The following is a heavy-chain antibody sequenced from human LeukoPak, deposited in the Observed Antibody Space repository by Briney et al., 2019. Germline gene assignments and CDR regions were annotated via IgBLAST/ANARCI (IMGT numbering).Heavy chain of an antibody. CDR1: GYIFTNYD. CDR2: VGTYNGNT. CDR3: ARMSNWNYQGFES. J-gene: IGHJ4*02. Sequence: ASVKVSCKASGYIFTNYDINWVRQAPGQGLEWMGWVGTYNGNTNYAQSLQGRVTMTTDTSTSTAYMGLRSLRSDDTAVYYCARMSNWNYQGFESWGQGTLVTVSS. V-gene: IGHV1-18*01. D-gene: IGHD1-7*01.